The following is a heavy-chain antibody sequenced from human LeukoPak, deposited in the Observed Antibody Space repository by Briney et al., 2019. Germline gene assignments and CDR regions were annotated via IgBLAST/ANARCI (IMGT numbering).Heavy chain of an antibody. CDR2: NYTGDSDT. J-gene: IGHJ4*02. CDR1: GYSFTSHW. CDR3: ARCGAAAGTEDFDY. V-gene: IGHV5-51*01. Sequence: GEALKISCKGSGYSFTSHWIGWGRHMSGKGLEGMGINYTGDSDTRYSPPFQGQVTTSADKSTSTAYLHCRSLKASDTAMYYCARCGAAAGTEDFDYWGQGTLVTVSS. D-gene: IGHD6-13*01.